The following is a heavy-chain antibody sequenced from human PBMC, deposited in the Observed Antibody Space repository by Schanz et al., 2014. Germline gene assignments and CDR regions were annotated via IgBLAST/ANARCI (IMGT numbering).Heavy chain of an antibody. Sequence: QVQLVESGGGGVQRGGSLGLSCAGSGFIFSNFGRHWVGKAPGKGWEWVAFIWSDGSRTYRAESVKGRFTISRDNSRNTLYLQMDSLRDEDTALYYCAKVVASGPTTGPFDPWGQGTLVTVSS. CDR3: AKVVASGPTTGPFDP. CDR1: GFIFSNFG. CDR2: IWSDGSRT. J-gene: IGHJ5*02. D-gene: IGHD1-26*01. V-gene: IGHV3-30*02.